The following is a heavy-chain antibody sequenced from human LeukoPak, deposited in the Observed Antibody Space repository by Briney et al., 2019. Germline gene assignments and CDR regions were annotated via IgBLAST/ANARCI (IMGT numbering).Heavy chain of an antibody. V-gene: IGHV1-3*01. CDR2: INAGNGNT. CDR1: GYTFTSYA. D-gene: IGHD3-22*01. CDR3: ARDRGNYDSSGIDY. J-gene: IGHJ4*02. Sequence: GASVKVSCKASGYTFTSYAMHWVRQAPGQRLEWMGWINAGNGNTKYSQKFQGRVTITRDTSASTAYMELSSLRSEDTAVYYRARDRGNYDSSGIDYWGQGTLVTVSS.